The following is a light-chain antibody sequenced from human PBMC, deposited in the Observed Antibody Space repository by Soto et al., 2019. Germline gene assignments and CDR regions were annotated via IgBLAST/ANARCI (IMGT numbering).Light chain of an antibody. J-gene: IGKJ5*01. Sequence: ENVLTQSAATLSLYTGEGATLCCMSSQSINTYLAWYQQKPGQAPRLLIYDASKRATGIPARFSGSGSGTNFTLTISSLEPEDFAVYYCQQRRSWQVTFGQGTRLEIK. CDR3: QQRRSWQVT. V-gene: IGKV3D-11*02. CDR2: DAS. CDR1: QSINTY.